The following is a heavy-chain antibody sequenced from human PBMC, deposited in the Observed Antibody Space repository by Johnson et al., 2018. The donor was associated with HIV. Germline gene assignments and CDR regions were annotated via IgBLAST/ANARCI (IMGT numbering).Heavy chain of an antibody. CDR1: GVIFSDYY. Sequence: VQLVESGGGLVKPGGSLRLSCAVSGVIFSDYYMSWIRQAPGKGLEWVSFIRYDGSNKYYADSVKGRFTISRDNSKNTLYLQMNSLRGEDTAVYYCARVQSIAAPDDAFDIWGQGTMVTVSS. D-gene: IGHD6-6*01. CDR3: ARVQSIAAPDDAFDI. J-gene: IGHJ3*02. CDR2: IRYDGSNK. V-gene: IGHV3-30*02.